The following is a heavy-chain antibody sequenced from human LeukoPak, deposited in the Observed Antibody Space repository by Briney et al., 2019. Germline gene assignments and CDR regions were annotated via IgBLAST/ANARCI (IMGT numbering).Heavy chain of an antibody. CDR2: ISGDGRDI. CDR3: AKDPTSTFPVDY. J-gene: IGHJ4*02. D-gene: IGHD2-21*01. CDR1: AFTFSSYG. Sequence: GGSLRLSCAASAFTFSSYGMSWVRQAPGKGLEWVSAISGDGRDIFYADAVKGRFTISRDNSKNTLYLQMNSLRAEDTAVYYCAKDPTSTFPVDYWGQGTLVTVSS. V-gene: IGHV3-23*01.